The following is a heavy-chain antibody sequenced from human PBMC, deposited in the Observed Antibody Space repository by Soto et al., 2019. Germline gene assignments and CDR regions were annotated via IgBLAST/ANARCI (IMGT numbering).Heavy chain of an antibody. V-gene: IGHV3-11*01. J-gene: IGHJ6*03. Sequence: GGSLRLSCAASGFTFSDYYMSWIRQAPGKGLEWVSYISSSGSTIYYADSVKGRFTISRDNAKNSLYLQMNSLRAEDTAVYYCARDLRYCSGGSCYYYYYMDVWGKGTTVTVSS. D-gene: IGHD2-15*01. CDR3: ARDLRYCSGGSCYYYYYMDV. CDR2: ISSSGSTI. CDR1: GFTFSDYY.